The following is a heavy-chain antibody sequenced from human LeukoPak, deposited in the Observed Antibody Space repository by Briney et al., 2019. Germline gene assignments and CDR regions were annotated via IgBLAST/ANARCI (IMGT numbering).Heavy chain of an antibody. CDR2: IKQDGSEK. D-gene: IGHD6-19*01. Sequence: PGGSLRLSCAASGFTFGSYWMSWVRQAPGKGLEWVANIKQDGSEKYYVDSVKGRFTISRDNSKNALYLQMNSLRAEDTAVYYCAKDHIGIAVAGHFDYWGQGTLVTVSS. CDR1: GFTFGSYW. J-gene: IGHJ4*02. V-gene: IGHV3-7*01. CDR3: AKDHIGIAVAGHFDY.